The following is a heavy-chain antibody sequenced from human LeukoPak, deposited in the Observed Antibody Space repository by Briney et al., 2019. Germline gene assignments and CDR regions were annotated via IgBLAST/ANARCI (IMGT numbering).Heavy chain of an antibody. CDR1: GFTFSNYA. V-gene: IGHV3-23*01. Sequence: PGGSLRLSCAVSGFTFSNYAMSWVRQAPGKGLEWVTGISASGGTTYYAGSVKGRFTISRDNSKNTLYLQMSSLRADDTAVYYCVNHQVPWESPFDYWGQGTLVTVSS. CDR3: VNHQVPWESPFDY. J-gene: IGHJ4*02. D-gene: IGHD3-16*01. CDR2: ISASGGTT.